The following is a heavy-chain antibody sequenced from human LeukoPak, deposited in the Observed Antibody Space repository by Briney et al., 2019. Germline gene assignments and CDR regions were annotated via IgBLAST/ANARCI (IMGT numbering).Heavy chain of an antibody. CDR1: VYTFTTYY. V-gene: IGHV1-46*04. CDR2: INPSGGST. CDR3: ASYHHRDFGDYYGMDV. J-gene: IGHJ6*02. Sequence: ASVKVSCKASVYTFTTYYMHWVRQAPGQGLEWMGIINPSGGSTRYAQKLQGRVTMTRDASTSTVYMELSSLISEDTAVYYCASYHHRDFGDYYGMDVWGQGTTVTVSS. D-gene: IGHD4-17*01.